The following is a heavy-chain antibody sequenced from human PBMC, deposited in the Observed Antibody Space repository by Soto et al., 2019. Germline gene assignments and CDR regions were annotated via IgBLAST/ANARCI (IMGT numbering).Heavy chain of an antibody. D-gene: IGHD2-15*01. CDR3: AGSRVVVAVPIQFDY. J-gene: IGHJ4*02. CDR1: GYTFTSYG. CDR2: ISAYNGNT. V-gene: IGHV1-18*01. Sequence: QVQLVQSGAEVKKPGASVKVSCKASGYTFTSYGISWVRQAPGQGLEWMGWISAYNGNTNYAQKLQGRVTMTTDTSTSTAYMELRSLRSDDTAVFYCAGSRVVVAVPIQFDYWGQGTLVTVSS.